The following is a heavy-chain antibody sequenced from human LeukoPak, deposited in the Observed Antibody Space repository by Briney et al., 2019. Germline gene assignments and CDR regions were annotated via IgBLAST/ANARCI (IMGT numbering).Heavy chain of an antibody. CDR2: ISWNSGSI. Sequence: GRSLRLSCAAAGFTFDDYAMHWVRQAPGKGLEWVSGISWNSGSIDYADSVKGRFTISRDNAKNSLYLQMNSLRAEDTALYYCAKVSGYDILTGYYDYWGQGTLVTVSS. V-gene: IGHV3-9*01. CDR3: AKVSGYDILTGYYDY. D-gene: IGHD3-9*01. J-gene: IGHJ4*02. CDR1: GFTFDDYA.